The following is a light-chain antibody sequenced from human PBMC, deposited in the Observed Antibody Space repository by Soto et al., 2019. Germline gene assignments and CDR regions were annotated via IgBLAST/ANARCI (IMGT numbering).Light chain of an antibody. CDR2: LNSDGSH. Sequence: QSVLTQSPSASASLGASVNLTCTLTGGHSTYSIGWHQQQPQRGPRFLMRLNSDGSHSKGDGIPDRFSGSSSGAERFLTISGLQSEDEADYYCQTWGRGIVVFGGGTKVTVL. J-gene: IGLJ2*01. CDR1: GGHSTYS. V-gene: IGLV4-69*02. CDR3: QTWGRGIVV.